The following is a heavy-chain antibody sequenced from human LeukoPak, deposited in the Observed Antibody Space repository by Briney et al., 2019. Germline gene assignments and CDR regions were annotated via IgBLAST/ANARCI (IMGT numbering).Heavy chain of an antibody. D-gene: IGHD3-10*01. CDR2: IYTSGST. Sequence: SSETLSLTCTVSGGSISSYYWSWIRRPAGKGLEWIGRIYTSGSTNYNPSLKSRVTMSVDTSKNQFSLKLSSVTAADTAVYYCARDGLRRYYGSGSYRYFDYWGQGTLVTVSS. CDR3: ARDGLRRYYGSGSYRYFDY. V-gene: IGHV4-4*07. J-gene: IGHJ4*02. CDR1: GGSISSYY.